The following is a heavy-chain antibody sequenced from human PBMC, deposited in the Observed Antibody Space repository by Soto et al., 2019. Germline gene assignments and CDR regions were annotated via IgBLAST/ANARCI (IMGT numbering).Heavy chain of an antibody. CDR2: TNYRSKWHN. Sequence: PSQTLSLTCGISGDSVSSNSVAWNWIRQSPSRGLEWLGRTNYRSKWHNDYAVSVKSRMIITPDTSKNQVSLQLDSVTPEDTAVYFCARGWLVGGLDIWGQGTMVTVAS. CDR3: ARGWLVGGLDI. J-gene: IGHJ3*02. D-gene: IGHD2-15*01. CDR1: GDSVSSNSVA. V-gene: IGHV6-1*01.